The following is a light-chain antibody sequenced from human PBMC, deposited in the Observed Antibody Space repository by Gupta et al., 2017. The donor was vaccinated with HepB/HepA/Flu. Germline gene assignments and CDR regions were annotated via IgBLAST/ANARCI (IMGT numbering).Light chain of an antibody. CDR1: QSVSSN. J-gene: IGKJ1*01. CDR2: GAS. V-gene: IGKV3-15*01. Sequence: EIVMTQSPATLSVSTGERANLSCRASQSVSSNLAWYQQKPGQAPRLLIYGASTRATGIPARFSGSGSGTDFTLTISSLQSEDFAVYYCQQYDNWPRTFGQGTKVEIK. CDR3: QQYDNWPRT.